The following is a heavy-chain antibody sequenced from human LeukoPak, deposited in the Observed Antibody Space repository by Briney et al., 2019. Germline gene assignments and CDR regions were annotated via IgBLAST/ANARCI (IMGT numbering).Heavy chain of an antibody. D-gene: IGHD2-2*02. CDR3: ARGPLLLYQNYYYYYMDV. Sequence: GASVNVSCKASGYTFTSYDINWVRQAPGQGLEWMGWMNPNSGNTAYAQKFQDKVTMTRNTSISTAYMELSSLRSEDTAVYYCARGPLLLYQNYYYYYMDVWGKGTTVTVSS. V-gene: IGHV1-8*01. CDR2: MNPNSGNT. J-gene: IGHJ6*03. CDR1: GYTFTSYD.